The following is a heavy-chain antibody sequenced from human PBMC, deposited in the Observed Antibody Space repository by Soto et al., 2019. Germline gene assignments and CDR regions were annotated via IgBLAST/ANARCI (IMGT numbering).Heavy chain of an antibody. D-gene: IGHD5-12*01. Sequence: ASVKVSCKASGYTFTVYYMHWVRQAPGQGLEWMGWINPNSGGTNYAQKFQGWVTMTRDTSISTAYMELSRLRSDDTAVYYCARNGIVATILGDDAFDIWGQGTMVTVSS. V-gene: IGHV1-2*04. J-gene: IGHJ3*02. CDR3: ARNGIVATILGDDAFDI. CDR1: GYTFTVYY. CDR2: INPNSGGT.